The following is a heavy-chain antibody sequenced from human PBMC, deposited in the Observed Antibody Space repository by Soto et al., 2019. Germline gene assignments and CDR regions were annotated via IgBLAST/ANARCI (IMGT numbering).Heavy chain of an antibody. CDR1: GYTFTGDY. V-gene: IGHV1-2*02. CDR3: ARSAAGTLYYYYYYGMDV. CDR2: INPNSGGT. D-gene: IGHD6-13*01. J-gene: IGHJ6*02. Sequence: ASVKVSCKASGYTFTGDYMHWVRQAPGQGLEWMGWINPNSGGTNYAQKFQGRVTRTRDTSISTAYMELSRLRSEDTAVYYCARSAAGTLYYYYYYGMDVWGQGTTVTVSS.